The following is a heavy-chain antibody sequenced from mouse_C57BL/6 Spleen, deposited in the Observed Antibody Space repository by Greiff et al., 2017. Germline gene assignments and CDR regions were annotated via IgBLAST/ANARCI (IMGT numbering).Heavy chain of an antibody. V-gene: IGHV1-85*01. J-gene: IGHJ3*01. CDR3: ARTGNYGSSYPFAY. CDR1: GYTFTSYD. CDR2: IYPRDGST. D-gene: IGHD1-1*01. Sequence: LQESGPELVKPGASVKLSCKASGYTFTSYDINWVKQRPGQGLEWIGWIYPRDGSTKYNEKFKGKATLTVDTSSSTAYMELHSLTSEDSAVYFCARTGNYGSSYPFAYWGQGTLVTVSA.